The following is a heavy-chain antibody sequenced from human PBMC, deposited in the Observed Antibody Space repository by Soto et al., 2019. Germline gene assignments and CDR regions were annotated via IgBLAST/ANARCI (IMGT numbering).Heavy chain of an antibody. D-gene: IGHD3-10*01. CDR3: AASYYYYGSGSYRTQFDY. CDR1: GGTFSSYT. V-gene: IGHV1-69*02. CDR2: IIPILGIA. J-gene: IGHJ4*02. Sequence: ASVKVSCKASGGTFSSYTISWVRQAPGQGLEWMGRIIPILGIANYAQKFQGRVTITADKSTSTAYMELSSLRSEDTAVYYCAASYYYYGSGSYRTQFDYWGQGTLVTVSS.